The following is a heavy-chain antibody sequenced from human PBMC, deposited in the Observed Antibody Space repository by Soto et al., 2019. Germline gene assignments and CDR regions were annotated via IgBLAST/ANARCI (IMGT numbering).Heavy chain of an antibody. J-gene: IGHJ4*02. CDR3: AKETYSVVVPAARDS. D-gene: IGHD2-2*01. V-gene: IGHV3-23*01. CDR1: GFTFSSYA. CDR2: ISGSGGST. Sequence: GGSLRLSCAASGFTFSSYAMSWVRQAPGKGLEWVSGISGSGGSTYYADSVKGRFTISRDNSKNTLYLQVNSLRAEDTAVYYCAKETYSVVVPAARDSWGQGTLVTVSS.